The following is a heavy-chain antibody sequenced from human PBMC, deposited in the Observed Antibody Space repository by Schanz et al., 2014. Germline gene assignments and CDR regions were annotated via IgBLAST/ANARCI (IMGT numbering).Heavy chain of an antibody. CDR2: MSWNAGSL. V-gene: IGHV3-20*04. Sequence: EVLLLESGGRVERPGGSLRLSCAASGFNFKAYAMSWVRQAPGKGLEWVSGMSWNAGSLGYGDSVKGRFTISRDNARNSLYLQLNSLRVEDSGVYFCAQTRGTFMVPIDNWGQGVRVIVSS. J-gene: IGHJ4*02. D-gene: IGHD3-3*02. CDR1: GFNFKAYA. CDR3: AQTRGTFMVPIDN.